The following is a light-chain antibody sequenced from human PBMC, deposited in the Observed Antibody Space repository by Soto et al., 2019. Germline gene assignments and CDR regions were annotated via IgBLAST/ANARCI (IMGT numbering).Light chain of an antibody. V-gene: IGLV1-40*01. Sequence: QSVLTQPPSVSGAPGQRVTISCTGSSSNIGAGRDVHWYQQLPGTAPRLLIYGNNNRPSGVPDRFSASKSGTSASLAITGLQSEDEADFYCPSFDSSLSAYVFGTGTKLTVL. J-gene: IGLJ1*01. CDR1: SSNIGAGRD. CDR2: GNN. CDR3: PSFDSSLSAYV.